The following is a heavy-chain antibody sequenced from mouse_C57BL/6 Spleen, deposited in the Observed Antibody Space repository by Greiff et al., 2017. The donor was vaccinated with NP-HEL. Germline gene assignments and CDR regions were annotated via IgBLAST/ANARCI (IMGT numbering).Heavy chain of an antibody. J-gene: IGHJ3*01. Sequence: VQLHQSGPELVKPGASVKISCKASGYTFTDYYMNWVKQSHGKSLEWIGDINPNNGGTSYNQKFKGKATLTVDKSSSTAYMELRSLTSEDSAVYYCARDLRLEFAYWGQGTLVTVSA. CDR2: INPNNGGT. CDR1: GYTFTDYY. V-gene: IGHV1-26*01. D-gene: IGHD1-2*01. CDR3: ARDLRLEFAY.